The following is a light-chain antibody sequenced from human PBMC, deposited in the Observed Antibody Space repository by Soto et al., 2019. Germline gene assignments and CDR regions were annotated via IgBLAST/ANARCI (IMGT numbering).Light chain of an antibody. Sequence: EIVLTQSPGTLSLSPGERATLSCRASQSVSSSYLAWYQQKPGQAPRLLIYGASSRATGIPDRFSGSGSGTDFTLTISRLETEDFAVYYCQQYGGTFGQGTKVEIK. CDR2: GAS. J-gene: IGKJ1*01. V-gene: IGKV3-20*01. CDR3: QQYGGT. CDR1: QSVSSSY.